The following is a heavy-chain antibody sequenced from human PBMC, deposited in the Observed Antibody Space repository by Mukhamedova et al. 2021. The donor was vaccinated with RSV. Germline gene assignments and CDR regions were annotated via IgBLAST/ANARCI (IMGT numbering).Heavy chain of an antibody. J-gene: IGHJ4*02. CDR3: ARDKVTSFDY. Sequence: GLERVAVIRYDGSNKYYADSVKGRFTISRDNSKNTLYLHMNSLRAEDTAVYYCARDKVTSFDYWGQGTLVTVS. D-gene: IGHD4-23*01. V-gene: IGHV3-33*01. CDR2: IRYDGSNK.